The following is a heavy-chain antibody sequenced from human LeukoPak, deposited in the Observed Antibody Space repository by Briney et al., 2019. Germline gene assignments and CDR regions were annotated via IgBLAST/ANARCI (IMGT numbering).Heavy chain of an antibody. CDR3: AKDMPRRGLGYVFDP. V-gene: IGHV3-9*01. D-gene: IGHD5-12*01. CDR1: GFTFDDYA. Sequence: PGGSLRLSCAASGFTFDDYAMHWVRQAPGKGLKWVSGISWNSGSIGYADSVKGRFTISRDNAKNSLYLQMNSLRAEDTALYYCAKDMPRRGLGYVFDPWGQGILVTVSS. J-gene: IGHJ5*02. CDR2: ISWNSGSI.